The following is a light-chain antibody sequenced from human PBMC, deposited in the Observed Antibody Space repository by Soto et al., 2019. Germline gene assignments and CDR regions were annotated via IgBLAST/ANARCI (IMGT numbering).Light chain of an antibody. V-gene: IGKV1-39*01. J-gene: IGKJ1*01. Sequence: DIQMTQSPYSLSASVGDRVTITCRASQSVSSYLNWYQQKPGKEPKLLIYDASNMQSGVPSRFSGSESVTHFALTIGSLQPENFATYYCQQSYNTLWTVGQGTK. CDR1: QSVSSY. CDR2: DAS. CDR3: QQSYNTLWT.